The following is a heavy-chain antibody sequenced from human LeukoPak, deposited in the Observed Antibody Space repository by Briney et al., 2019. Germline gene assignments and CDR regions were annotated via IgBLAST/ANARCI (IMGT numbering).Heavy chain of an antibody. D-gene: IGHD3-16*01. V-gene: IGHV3-53*01. J-gene: IGHJ4*02. CDR3: ARGLLYGTYYFDY. CDR1: GFTVSSNY. CDR2: IYSGGST. Sequence: PGGSLRLSCAASGFTVSSNYMSWVRQAPGKGLEWVSVIYSGGSTYYADSAKGRFTISRDNSKNTLYLQMNSLRAEDTAVYYCARGLLYGTYYFDYWGQGTLVTVSS.